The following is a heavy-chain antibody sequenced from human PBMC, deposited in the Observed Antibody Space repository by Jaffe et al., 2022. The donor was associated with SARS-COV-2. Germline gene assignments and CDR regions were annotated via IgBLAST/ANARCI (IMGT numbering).Heavy chain of an antibody. CDR2: INPSGGST. D-gene: IGHD5-12*01. V-gene: IGHV1-46*01. CDR1: GYTFTSYY. J-gene: IGHJ3*02. CDR3: ARSRDGYNWENGDAFDI. Sequence: QVQLVQSGAEVKKPGASVKVSCKASGYTFTSYYMHWVRQAPGQGLEWMGIINPSGGSTSYAQKFQGRVTMTRDTSTSTVYMELSSLRSEDTAVYYCARSRDGYNWENGDAFDIWGQGTMVTVSS.